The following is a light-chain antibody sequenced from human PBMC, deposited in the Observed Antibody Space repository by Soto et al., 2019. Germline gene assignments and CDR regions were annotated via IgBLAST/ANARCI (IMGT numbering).Light chain of an antibody. CDR3: QQYGSSPLT. Sequence: EIVLTQSPGTLSLSPGERATLSCRASQSISSNYLAWYHQKPGQAPRLLIHGASRRAYGIPDRFSGSGSGTDFTLTISRLEPQDFAVYYCQQYGSSPLTFGGGTKVEI. CDR2: GAS. V-gene: IGKV3-20*01. J-gene: IGKJ4*01. CDR1: QSISSNY.